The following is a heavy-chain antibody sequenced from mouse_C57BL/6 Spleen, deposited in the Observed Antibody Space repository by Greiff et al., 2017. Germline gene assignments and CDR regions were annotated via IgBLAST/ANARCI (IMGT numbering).Heavy chain of an antibody. CDR2: IDPPDSYT. Sequence: QVQLQQPGAELVMPGASVKLSCTASGYTFTSYWMHWVKQRPGQGLEWIGEIDPPDSYTNYNQKFKGKSTLTVDKSSSTAYMQLSRLTSEDSAVDYCARSYDYGYYYAMDYWGQGTSVTVSS. D-gene: IGHD2-4*01. CDR1: GYTFTSYW. J-gene: IGHJ4*01. CDR3: ARSYDYGYYYAMDY. V-gene: IGHV1-69*01.